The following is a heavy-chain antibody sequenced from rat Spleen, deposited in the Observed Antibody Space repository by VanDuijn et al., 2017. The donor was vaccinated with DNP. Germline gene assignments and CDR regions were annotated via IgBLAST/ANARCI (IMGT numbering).Heavy chain of an antibody. CDR3: ARRVSSNFDY. CDR2: ISYDGSST. D-gene: IGHD2-7*01. V-gene: IGHV5-7*01. Sequence: EVQLVESGGGLVQPGRSLKLSCAASGFTFSDYNMAWVRQAPKKGLEWVATISYDGSSTYYRDSVKGRFTISRDNAKSTLYLQMDSLRSEDTATYYCARRVSSNFDYWGQGVMVTVSS. CDR1: GFTFSDYN. J-gene: IGHJ2*01.